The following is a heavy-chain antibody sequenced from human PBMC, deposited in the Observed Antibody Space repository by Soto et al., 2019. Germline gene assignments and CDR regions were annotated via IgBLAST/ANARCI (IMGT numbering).Heavy chain of an antibody. CDR1: GYTFTRYG. V-gene: IGHV1-18*04. Sequence: QVQLVQSGAEVKKPGASVKVSCKASGYTFTRYGISWVRQAPGQGLEWMGWINLNNGKTDYQRRLQRRVTMTTDTYTTTVYMELRNLRPDDTAMYYCARDPPGLYQFDYWGQGTLVTVSS. CDR3: ARDPPGLYQFDY. CDR2: INLNNGKT. J-gene: IGHJ4*02. D-gene: IGHD3-16*02.